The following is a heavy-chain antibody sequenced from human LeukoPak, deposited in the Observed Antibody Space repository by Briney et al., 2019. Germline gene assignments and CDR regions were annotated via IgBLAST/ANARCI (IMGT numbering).Heavy chain of an antibody. Sequence: KPGGSLRLSCAASGFTFSSYSMSWVRQAAGKGLEWVPGISGSGGSTDYADSVKGRFTISRDNSKNTLYLQMNSLRVEDTAVYYCAKDPGYQVVYCFDYWGQGTLVTVSS. D-gene: IGHD2-2*01. V-gene: IGHV3-23*01. J-gene: IGHJ4*02. CDR3: AKDPGYQVVYCFDY. CDR1: GFTFSSYS. CDR2: ISGSGGST.